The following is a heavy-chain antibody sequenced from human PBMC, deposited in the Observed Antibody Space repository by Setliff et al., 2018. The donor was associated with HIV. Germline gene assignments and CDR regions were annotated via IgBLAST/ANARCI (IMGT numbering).Heavy chain of an antibody. CDR1: GGSISTSY. D-gene: IGHD2-15*01. Sequence: SETLSLTCTVSGGSISTSYWNWIRQPPGKGLEWSAYISISGTTNYNPSLKSRVTISLDTSGNQFSLKLGSVTAADTAMYYCAREHCSGGSCNGFDIWGQGTMVTVSS. V-gene: IGHV4-4*09. CDR2: ISISGTT. CDR3: AREHCSGGSCNGFDI. J-gene: IGHJ3*02.